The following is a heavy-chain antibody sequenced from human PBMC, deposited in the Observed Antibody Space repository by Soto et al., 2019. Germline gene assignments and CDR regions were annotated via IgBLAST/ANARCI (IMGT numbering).Heavy chain of an antibody. CDR3: ATGGLFSS. V-gene: IGHV4-34*01. Sequence: QVQLQQWGAGLLKPSETLSITCDISGDYFSANYWSWIRQTPGKGLEWLGEINHAGTTDYNPSGEDRIIISADASKNQFSLNLTSVTAMDTAVYYCATGGLFSSWGQGTLVTVSS. CDR2: INHAGTT. J-gene: IGHJ5*02. CDR1: GDYFSANY. D-gene: IGHD3-3*01.